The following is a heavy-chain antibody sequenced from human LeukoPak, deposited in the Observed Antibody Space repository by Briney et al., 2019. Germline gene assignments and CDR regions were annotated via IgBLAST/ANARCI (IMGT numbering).Heavy chain of an antibody. CDR3: ARGDDYGDSLLAY. V-gene: IGHV3-48*03. D-gene: IGHD4-17*01. CDR2: ISTTGRTI. J-gene: IGHJ4*02. Sequence: GSLGLPFATSGFAFSCYGINRGRQGPGEGPERNSYISTTGRTIYYADSVKGRFTISRDNAKNSLCLQMNSLRAEDTAVYYCARGDDYGDSLLAYWGQGTLATVSS. CDR1: GFAFSCYG.